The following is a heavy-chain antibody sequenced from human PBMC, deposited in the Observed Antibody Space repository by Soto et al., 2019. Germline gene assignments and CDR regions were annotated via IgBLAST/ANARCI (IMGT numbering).Heavy chain of an antibody. D-gene: IGHD3-3*02. J-gene: IGHJ4*02. CDR2: ISYDGSNK. Sequence: PGGSLRLSCAASGFTFSSYAMHWVRQAPGKGLEWVAVISYDGSNKYYADSVKGRFIISRDNSKNTLYLQMNSLRAEDTAVYYCARDGLAPPIRFDYWGQGTLVTVSS. CDR1: GFTFSSYA. CDR3: ARDGLAPPIRFDY. V-gene: IGHV3-30-3*01.